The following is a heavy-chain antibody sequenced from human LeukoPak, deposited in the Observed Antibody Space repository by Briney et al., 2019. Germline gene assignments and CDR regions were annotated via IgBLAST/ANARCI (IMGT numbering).Heavy chain of an antibody. Sequence: RSGGSLRLSCAASGLTFSSYAVSWVRQAPGKGLEWVSAISGSGGSTYYADSVKGRFTISRDNSKNTLYLQMNSLRAEDTAVYYCAKHGGWEPLPDFDYWGQGTLVTVSS. D-gene: IGHD1-26*01. CDR1: GLTFSSYA. CDR2: ISGSGGST. J-gene: IGHJ4*02. V-gene: IGHV3-23*01. CDR3: AKHGGWEPLPDFDY.